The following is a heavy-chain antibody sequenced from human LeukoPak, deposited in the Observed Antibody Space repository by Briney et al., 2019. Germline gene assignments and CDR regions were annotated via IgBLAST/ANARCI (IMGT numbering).Heavy chain of an antibody. CDR1: GGTFSSYG. D-gene: IGHD2-2*01. CDR2: IIPIFGTA. J-gene: IGHJ5*02. V-gene: IGHV1-69*05. Sequence: GSSVKVSCKASGGTFSSYGISWVRQAPGQGLEWMGGIIPIFGTANYAQKFQGRVTITTDESTSTAYMELSSLRSEDTAVYYCARHQTPYCSSTSCPGWFDPWGQGTLVTVSS. CDR3: ARHQTPYCSSTSCPGWFDP.